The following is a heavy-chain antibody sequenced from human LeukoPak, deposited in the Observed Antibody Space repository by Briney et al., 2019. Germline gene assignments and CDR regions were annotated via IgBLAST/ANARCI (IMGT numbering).Heavy chain of an antibody. D-gene: IGHD5-18*01. CDR3: ARHDSFIPY. CDR2: ISDNEGRA. V-gene: IGHV3-23*01. CDR1: GFNFNYYA. Sequence: PGGPLRLSCAASGFNFNYYAMSWVRQAPGKGLEWVSGISDNEGRAYYTDSVKGRFTISRDRTKNTVYLQMHNLRADDTAVYFCARHDSFIPYWGQGTLVTVSS. J-gene: IGHJ4*02.